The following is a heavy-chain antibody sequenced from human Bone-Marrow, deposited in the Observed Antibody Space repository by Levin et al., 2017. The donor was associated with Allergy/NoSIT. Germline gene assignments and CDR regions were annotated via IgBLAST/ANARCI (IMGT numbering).Heavy chain of an antibody. Sequence: ESLKISCTVSGGSISRSYWIWIRQPPGKGLEWIGYIHYSGNTNYNPSLKSRVTISVDTSKNQFSLKLTSVTAADTALYYCARETYYYHSGGSTYSYYGMDVWGQGTTVTVSS. V-gene: IGHV4-59*01. J-gene: IGHJ6*02. D-gene: IGHD3-22*01. CDR3: ARETYYYHSGGSTYSYYGMDV. CDR1: GGSISRSY. CDR2: IHYSGNT.